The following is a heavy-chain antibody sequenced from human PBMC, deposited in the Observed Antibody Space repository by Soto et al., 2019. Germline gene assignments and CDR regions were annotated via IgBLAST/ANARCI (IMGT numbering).Heavy chain of an antibody. V-gene: IGHV1-8*02. CDR1: GYTFTSYD. CDR3: GRECYCDSSDYYGFDV. CDR2: MNPNSGNT. J-gene: IGHJ5*02. Sequence: ASVKVSCKAAGYTFTSYDINWVRQATGQGLEWMGWMNPNSGNTGYAQKFQGRVTMTRNTSISTAYMELSSLGSDDTAVYYCGRECYCDSSDYYGFDVWGQGTLVTVSS. D-gene: IGHD3-22*01.